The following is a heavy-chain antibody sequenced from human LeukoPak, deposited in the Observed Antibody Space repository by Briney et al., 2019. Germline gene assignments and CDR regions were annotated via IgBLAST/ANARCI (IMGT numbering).Heavy chain of an antibody. J-gene: IGHJ4*02. CDR2: IYTSGST. CDR1: GGSISSYY. V-gene: IGHV4-4*07. Sequence: SSETLSLTCTVSGGSISSYYWSWIRQPAGKGLEWIGRIYTSGSTNYNPSLKSRVTMSVDTSKNQFSLKLGSVTAADTAVYYCARLQALSGYDLVFDYWGQGTLVTVSS. D-gene: IGHD5-12*01. CDR3: ARLQALSGYDLVFDY.